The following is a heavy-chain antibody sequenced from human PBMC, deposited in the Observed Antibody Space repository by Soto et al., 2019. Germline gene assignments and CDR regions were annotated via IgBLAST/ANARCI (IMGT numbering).Heavy chain of an antibody. CDR2: IYYVGST. Sequence: QLQLQESGPGLVKPSETLSLTCTVSDGSVSSSSSYWGWIRQPPGKGLEWIGSIYYVGSTYYNPSPKGRVTISVDASKSQFSLKLTSVTAADTAVYFCARRGQSYTYTYDSWGQGTLVTVSS. J-gene: IGHJ5*01. CDR3: ARRGQSYTYTYDS. D-gene: IGHD3-16*01. CDR1: DGSVSSSSSY. V-gene: IGHV4-39*01.